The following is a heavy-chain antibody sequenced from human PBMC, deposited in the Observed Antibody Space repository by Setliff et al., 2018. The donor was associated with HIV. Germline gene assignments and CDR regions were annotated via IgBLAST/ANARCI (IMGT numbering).Heavy chain of an antibody. CDR3: AREYHIEATYTRLANYFDS. D-gene: IGHD6-19*01. CDR1: GYTFTSYF. CDR2: INPNDGAT. Sequence: ASVKVSCKASGYTFTSYFLRWVRQAPGQGLEWMGIINPNDGATTYAQNFEGRVTMTRDTSTNTVYMELRSLTSEDTAVFYCAREYHIEATYTRLANYFDSWGQGTLVTVSS. V-gene: IGHV1-46*01. J-gene: IGHJ4*02.